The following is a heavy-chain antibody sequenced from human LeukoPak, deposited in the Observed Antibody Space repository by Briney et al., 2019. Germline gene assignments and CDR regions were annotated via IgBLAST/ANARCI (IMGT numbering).Heavy chain of an antibody. J-gene: IGHJ4*02. CDR3: ARGSQYYYDSSGYYPFDY. V-gene: IGHV3-20*01. CDR2: INWNGGST. D-gene: IGHD3-22*01. Sequence: GGSLRLSCAASGFTFDDYGMSWVRQAPGKGLEWVSGINWNGGSTGYADSVKGRFTISRDNAKNSLYLQMNSLRAEDMALYHCARGSQYYYDSSGYYPFDYWGQGTLVTVSS. CDR1: GFTFDDYG.